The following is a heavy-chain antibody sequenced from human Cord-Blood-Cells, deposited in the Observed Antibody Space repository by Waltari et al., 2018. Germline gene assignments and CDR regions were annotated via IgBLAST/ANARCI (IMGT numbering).Heavy chain of an antibody. V-gene: IGHV4-59*01. CDR3: AREVRDSSSWYLNWFDP. D-gene: IGHD6-13*01. CDR1: GGSISSYY. Sequence: QVQLQESGPGLVKPSETLSLTCTVSGGSISSYYWSWIRQPPGKGLEWIGYIYYSGSTNYNPSPKSRVTITVDTSKNQFSLKLSSVTAADTAGYYCAREVRDSSSWYLNWFDPWGQGTLVTVSS. CDR2: IYYSGST. J-gene: IGHJ5*02.